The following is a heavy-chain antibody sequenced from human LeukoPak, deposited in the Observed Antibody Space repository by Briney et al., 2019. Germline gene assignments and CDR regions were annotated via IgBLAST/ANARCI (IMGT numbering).Heavy chain of an antibody. CDR2: IYYSGST. D-gene: IGHD6-13*01. Sequence: SETLSLTCTVSGGSISSYYWSWIRQPPGKGLEWIGSIYYSGSTYYNPSLKSRVTISVDTSKNQFSLKLSSVTAADTAVNYCARADYSSTWSHDYYYMDVWGKGTTVTVSS. V-gene: IGHV4-59*05. CDR3: ARADYSSTWSHDYYYMDV. J-gene: IGHJ6*03. CDR1: GGSISSYY.